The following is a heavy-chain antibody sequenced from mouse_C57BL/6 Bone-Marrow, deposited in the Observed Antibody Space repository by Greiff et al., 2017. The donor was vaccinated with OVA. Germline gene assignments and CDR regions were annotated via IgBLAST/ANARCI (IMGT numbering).Heavy chain of an antibody. V-gene: IGHV2-2*01. D-gene: IGHD1-1*01. J-gene: IGHJ1*03. CDR3: ARDYYGSSPWYFDV. CDR2: IWSGGST. Sequence: VKLVESGPGLVQPSQSLSITCTVSGFSLTSYGVHWVRQSPGKGLEWLGVIWSGGSTDYNAAFISRLSISKDNSKSQVFFKMNSLQADDTAIYYCARDYYGSSPWYFDVWGTGTTVTVSS. CDR1: GFSLTSYG.